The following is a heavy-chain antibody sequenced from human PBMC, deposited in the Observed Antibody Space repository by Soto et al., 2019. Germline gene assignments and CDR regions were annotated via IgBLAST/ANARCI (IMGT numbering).Heavy chain of an antibody. Sequence: PSETLSLTCTVSGGSISSGGYYWSWIRQHPGKGLEWIGSVYYSGTTYYNPSLKRRVTISVDTYNQFSLKLSSVTAADTAYYFCARRPMVGPVAENAFDIWGQGTRVTVSS. CDR1: GGSISSGGYY. CDR3: ARRPMVGPVAENAFDI. CDR2: VYYSGTT. V-gene: IGHV4-39*01. D-gene: IGHD6-19*01. J-gene: IGHJ3*02.